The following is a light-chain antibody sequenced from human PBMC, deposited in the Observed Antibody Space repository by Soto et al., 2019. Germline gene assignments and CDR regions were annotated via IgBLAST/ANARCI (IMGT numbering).Light chain of an antibody. CDR1: RSDVGGYKY. CDR2: DVS. CDR3: CSYTTTYTWV. Sequence: QSVLTQPASVSGSPGQSITISCTGTRSDVGGYKYVSWYQHQPGKAPRLMIYDVSNRPSEVSNRFSGSKSGNTASLTISGLQAEDEADYYCCSYTTTYTWVFGGGTQLTVL. J-gene: IGLJ3*02. V-gene: IGLV2-14*03.